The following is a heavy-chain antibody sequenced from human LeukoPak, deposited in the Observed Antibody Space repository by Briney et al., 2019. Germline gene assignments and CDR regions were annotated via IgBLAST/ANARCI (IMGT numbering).Heavy chain of an antibody. CDR2: ISSSSSYI. CDR3: AREVTAE. J-gene: IGHJ4*02. Sequence: GGSLRLSCAASGFTFSSYSMTWVRQAPGKGLEWVSSISSSSSYIDYADSVQGRFTISRDNAKNSLYLQMNSLRAEDTAVYYCAREVTAEWGQGTLVTVSS. D-gene: IGHD1-14*01. V-gene: IGHV3-21*01. CDR1: GFTFSSYS.